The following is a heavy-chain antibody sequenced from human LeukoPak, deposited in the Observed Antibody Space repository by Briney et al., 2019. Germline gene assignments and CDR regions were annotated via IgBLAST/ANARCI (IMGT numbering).Heavy chain of an antibody. CDR1: GFTFSSYW. CDR3: ARESIAWYFDY. Sequence: PGGSLRLSCAASGFTFSSYWMSWVRQAPGKGLEWVANIKQDGSEKYYVDSVKGRFTISRGNAKNSLYLQMNSLGAEDTAVHYCARESIAWYFDYWGQGTLVTVSS. D-gene: IGHD2-21*01. CDR2: IKQDGSEK. J-gene: IGHJ4*02. V-gene: IGHV3-7*01.